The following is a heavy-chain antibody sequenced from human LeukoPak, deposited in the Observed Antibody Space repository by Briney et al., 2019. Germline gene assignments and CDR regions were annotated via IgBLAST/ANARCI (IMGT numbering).Heavy chain of an antibody. CDR2: IKQDGSEE. J-gene: IGHJ4*02. CDR3: ASLNWYYYDSSGYSY. V-gene: IGHV3-7*01. Sequence: PGGSLRLSCAASGFTFSNAWMSWVRQAPGKGLEWVANIKQDGSEEYYVDSVKGRFTISRDNAKNSLYLQMNSLRAEDTAVYYCASLNWYYYDSSGYSYWGQGTLVTVSS. D-gene: IGHD3-22*01. CDR1: GFTFSNAW.